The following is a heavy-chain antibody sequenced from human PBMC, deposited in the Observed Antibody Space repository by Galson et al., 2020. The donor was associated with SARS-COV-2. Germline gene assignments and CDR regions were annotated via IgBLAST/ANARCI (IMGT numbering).Heavy chain of an antibody. CDR2: ISYDGSNK. V-gene: IGHV3-30*18. D-gene: IGHD2-2*01. Sequence: GGSLRLSCAASGFTFSSYGMHWVRQAPGKGLEWVAVISYDGSNKYYADSVKGRFTISRDNSKNTLYLQMNSLRAVDTAVYYCAKDQSSVVDGLFDYWGQGTLVTVSS. CDR1: GFTFSSYG. J-gene: IGHJ4*02. CDR3: AKDQSSVVDGLFDY.